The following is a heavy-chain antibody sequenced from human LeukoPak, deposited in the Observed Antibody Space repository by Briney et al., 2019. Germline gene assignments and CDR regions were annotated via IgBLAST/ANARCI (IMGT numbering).Heavy chain of an antibody. Sequence: GASVKVSCKASGYTFTTYGFSWVRQAPGQGLEWMGWISTHNTNTNYAQKFQGRVTMTTDTSTSTAYMELRSLRSDDTAVYYCARAGYSSAPTRLDYWGQGTLVTVSS. D-gene: IGHD6-19*01. CDR1: GYTFTTYG. CDR2: ISTHNTNT. V-gene: IGHV1-18*01. CDR3: ARAGYSSAPTRLDY. J-gene: IGHJ4*02.